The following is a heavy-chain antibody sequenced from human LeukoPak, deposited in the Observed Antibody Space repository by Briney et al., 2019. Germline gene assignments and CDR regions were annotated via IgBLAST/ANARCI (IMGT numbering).Heavy chain of an antibody. D-gene: IGHD1-26*01. Sequence: GGSLRLSCAASGFILSTHGMHWVRQAPGKGLEWVAGMWCDGSREDYADSVKGRFTISRDMSKNTLNLQMNSLRVEDTAMFYCARDLSFGSLDFRGQGTLVTVSS. V-gene: IGHV3-33*01. J-gene: IGHJ4*02. CDR1: GFILSTHG. CDR3: ARDLSFGSLDF. CDR2: MWCDGSRE.